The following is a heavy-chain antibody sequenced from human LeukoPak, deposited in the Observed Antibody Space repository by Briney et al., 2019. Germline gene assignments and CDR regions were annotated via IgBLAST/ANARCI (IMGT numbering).Heavy chain of an antibody. V-gene: IGHV4-59*12. CDR3: ARDYYDSSGHNYFDY. CDR1: GGSISSYY. CDR2: IYYSGST. D-gene: IGHD3-22*01. J-gene: IGHJ4*02. Sequence: SETLSLTCTVSGGSISSYYWSWIRQPPGKGLGWIGYIYYSGSTNYNPSLKSRVTISVDTSKNQFSLKLSSVTAADTAVYYCARDYYDSSGHNYFDYWGQGTLVTVSS.